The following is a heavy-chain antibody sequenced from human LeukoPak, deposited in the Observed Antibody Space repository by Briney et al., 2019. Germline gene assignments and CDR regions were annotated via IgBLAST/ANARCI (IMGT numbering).Heavy chain of an antibody. CDR1: GFTFSSYA. V-gene: IGHV3-23*01. Sequence: GGSLRLSCAASGFTFSSYAMSWVRQAPGKGLEGVSTISGSGGSTYYADSVKGRFTISRDNSKNTLYLQMNSLRAEDTAVYYCAKDRDSSGWYRFDYWGQGTLVTVSS. D-gene: IGHD6-19*01. CDR2: ISGSGGST. CDR3: AKDRDSSGWYRFDY. J-gene: IGHJ4*02.